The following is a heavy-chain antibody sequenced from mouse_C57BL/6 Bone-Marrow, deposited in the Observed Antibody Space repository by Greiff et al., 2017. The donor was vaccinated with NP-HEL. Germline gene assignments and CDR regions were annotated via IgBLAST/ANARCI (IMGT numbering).Heavy chain of an antibody. Sequence: VQLQESGAELVKPGASVKISCKASGYAFSSYWMNWVKQRPGKGLEWIGQIYPGDGDTNYNGKFKGKATLTADKSSSTAYMPRSSLTSEDSAVYFCARRGSSGYDYWGQGTTLTVSS. CDR2: IYPGDGDT. D-gene: IGHD3-2*02. J-gene: IGHJ2*01. CDR1: GYAFSSYW. CDR3: ARRGSSGYDY. V-gene: IGHV1-80*01.